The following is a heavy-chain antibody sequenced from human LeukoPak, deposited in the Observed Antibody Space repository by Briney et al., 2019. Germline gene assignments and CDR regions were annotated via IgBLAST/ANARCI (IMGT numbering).Heavy chain of an antibody. V-gene: IGHV4-34*01. CDR2: INHSGST. CDR3: ARVSYSSSWCPSFDY. CDR1: GGSFSGYY. Sequence: PSETLSLTCAVYGGSFSGYYWSWIRQPPGKGLEWIGEINHSGSTNYNPSLKSRVTISVDTSKNQFSLKLSSVTAADTAVYYCARVSYSSSWCPSFDYWGQGTLVTVSS. J-gene: IGHJ4*02. D-gene: IGHD6-13*01.